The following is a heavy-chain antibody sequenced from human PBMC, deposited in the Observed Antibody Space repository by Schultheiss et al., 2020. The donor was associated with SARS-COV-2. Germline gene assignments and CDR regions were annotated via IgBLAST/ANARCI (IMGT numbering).Heavy chain of an antibody. CDR1: GGSISSYY. Sequence: SETLSLTCTVSGGSISSYYWSWIRQPAGKGLEWIGRIYTSGSTNYNPSLKSRVTMSVDTSKNQFSLKLSSVTAADTAVYYCATFRGVATIGVGYYYYYGMDVWGQGTTVTVSS. CDR2: IYTSGST. V-gene: IGHV4-4*07. J-gene: IGHJ6*02. D-gene: IGHD5-12*01. CDR3: ATFRGVATIGVGYYYYYGMDV.